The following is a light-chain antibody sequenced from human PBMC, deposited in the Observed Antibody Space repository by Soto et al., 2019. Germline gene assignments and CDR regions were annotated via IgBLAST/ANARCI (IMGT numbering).Light chain of an antibody. CDR3: QQCNNWPPT. Sequence: EIVMTQSPATRSVSPGERATLSCRASQSVSSNLAWYQQKPGQAPRLLIYGASTRATGIPARFSGSGSGTEFTLTISSLQSEDFAVYYCQQCNNWPPTFGQGTKVEIK. V-gene: IGKV3-15*01. J-gene: IGKJ1*01. CDR2: GAS. CDR1: QSVSSN.